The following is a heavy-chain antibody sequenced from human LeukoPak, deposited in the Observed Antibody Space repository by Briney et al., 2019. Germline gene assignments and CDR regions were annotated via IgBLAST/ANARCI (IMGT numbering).Heavy chain of an antibody. Sequence: ASVKVSCKASGYTFTGYYMHWVRQVPGQGLEWMGWINPNSGGTNYAQKFQGRVTMTRDTSISTAYMELSRLRSDDTAVYYCARTWIQLWLFSYWGQGTLVTVSS. D-gene: IGHD5-18*01. V-gene: IGHV1-2*02. J-gene: IGHJ4*02. CDR3: ARTWIQLWLFSY. CDR1: GYTFTGYY. CDR2: INPNSGGT.